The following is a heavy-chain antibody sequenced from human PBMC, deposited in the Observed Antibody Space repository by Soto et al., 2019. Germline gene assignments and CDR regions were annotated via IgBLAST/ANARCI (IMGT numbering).Heavy chain of an antibody. J-gene: IGHJ6*03. CDR3: ARVGTYYYYYMDV. CDR2: ISAYNGNT. Sequence: ASVKGLLQGFWLHLYQLWYQLVRQAPGQGLEWMGGISAYNGNTNYAQKLQGRVTISVDTSKNQFSLKLSSVTAADTAVYYCARVGTYYYYYMDVWGKGTTVTVSS. V-gene: IGHV1-18*01. CDR1: LHLYQLW. D-gene: IGHD1-1*01.